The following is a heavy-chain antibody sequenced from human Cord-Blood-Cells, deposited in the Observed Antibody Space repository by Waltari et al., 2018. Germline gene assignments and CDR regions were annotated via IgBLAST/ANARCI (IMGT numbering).Heavy chain of an antibody. J-gene: IGHJ3*02. CDR3: ARENGSGDYVWGSYRFFAFDI. CDR1: GGSVSSGSYY. D-gene: IGHD3-16*02. Sequence: QVQLQESGPGLVKPSETLSLTCTVSGGSVSSGSYYWSWIRQPPGKGRGLIGYIYYSGSTNYNPSLKSRVTISVDTSKNQFSLKLSSVTAADTAVYYCARENGSGDYVWGSYRFFAFDIWGQGTMVTVSS. CDR2: IYYSGST. V-gene: IGHV4-61*01.